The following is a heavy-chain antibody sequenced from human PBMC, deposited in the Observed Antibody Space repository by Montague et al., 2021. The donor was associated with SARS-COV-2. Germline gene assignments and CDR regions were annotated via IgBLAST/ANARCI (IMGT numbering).Heavy chain of an antibody. CDR1: SGSISPSDTHY. D-gene: IGHD1-1*01. J-gene: IGHJ5*02. V-gene: IGHV4-39*01. Sequence: SETLSLTCVGSSGSISPSDTHYWGWVRQAPGKGLEWIATISYSGSTSYNPPLRSRVTIYVDTSKNQISLNLRSVTAADTSVYYCARHSTTHAFDPWGQGILITGSS. CDR3: ARHSTTHAFDP. CDR2: ISYSGST.